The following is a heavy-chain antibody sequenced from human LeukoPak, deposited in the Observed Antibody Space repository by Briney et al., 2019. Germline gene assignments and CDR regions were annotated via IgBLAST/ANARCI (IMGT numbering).Heavy chain of an antibody. Sequence: PGGSLRLSCAASGFTFSSYAMSWVRQAPGKGLEWVSAISGSGGSTYYADSVKGRFTISRDNSKNTLYLQMNSLRAEGTAVYYCAKDLDYDENNWFDPWGQGTLVTVSS. CDR2: ISGSGGST. D-gene: IGHD3-22*01. CDR3: AKDLDYDENNWFDP. V-gene: IGHV3-23*01. J-gene: IGHJ5*02. CDR1: GFTFSSYA.